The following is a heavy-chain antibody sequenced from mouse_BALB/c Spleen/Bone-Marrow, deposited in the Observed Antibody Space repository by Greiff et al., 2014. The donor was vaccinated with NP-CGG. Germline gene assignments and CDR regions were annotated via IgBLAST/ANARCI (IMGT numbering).Heavy chain of an antibody. D-gene: IGHD2-1*01. Sequence: QVQLKESGSVLVRPGASVKPSCKASGYTFTSSWMPWAKQGPGQGLEGIGEIHSNSGNTNYNEKFKGKATLTVDTSSSTAYVDLSSLTSEDSAVYYCARIYYGNFYAMDYWGQGTSVTVSS. V-gene: IGHV1S130*01. CDR1: GYTFTSSW. J-gene: IGHJ4*01. CDR2: IHSNSGNT. CDR3: ARIYYGNFYAMDY.